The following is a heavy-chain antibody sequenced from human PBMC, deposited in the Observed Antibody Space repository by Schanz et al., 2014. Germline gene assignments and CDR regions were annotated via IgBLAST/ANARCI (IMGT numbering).Heavy chain of an antibody. J-gene: IGHJ5*02. CDR1: GFTFSAYG. CDR2: IWYDGNNK. V-gene: IGHV3-33*06. D-gene: IGHD1-26*01. CDR3: AKELYSGSHYGWFDP. Sequence: QVQLVESGGGVVQPGRSLRLSCAASGFTFSAYGMHWVRQAPGKGLEWVAVIWYDGNNKYYADSVKGRFTISRDNSKNTLYLQMNSLRAEDTAVYYCAKELYSGSHYGWFDPWGQGTLVTVSS.